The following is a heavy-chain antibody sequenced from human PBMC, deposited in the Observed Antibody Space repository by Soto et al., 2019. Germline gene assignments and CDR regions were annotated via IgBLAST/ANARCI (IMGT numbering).Heavy chain of an antibody. J-gene: IGHJ6*02. D-gene: IGHD2-2*01. V-gene: IGHV4-30-4*01. CDR1: GGSISSGGYY. CDR2: VSHSGNT. Sequence: QVQLQESGPGLVKPSQTLSLTCTVSGGSISSGGYYWTWIRQPPGKGLEWIGYVSHSGNTYYNSSLKSRITISVDTSKNQFALKLSSVTAADTAVDYCGSYYWSSARCPGLDVWGQGTTVTVSS. CDR3: GSYYWSSARCPGLDV.